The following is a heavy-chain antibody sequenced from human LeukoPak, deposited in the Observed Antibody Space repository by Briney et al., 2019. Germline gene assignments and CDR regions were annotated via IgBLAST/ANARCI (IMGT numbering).Heavy chain of an antibody. Sequence: SETLSLTCAVYGGSFSGYYWSWIRQPPGKGLEWIGEINHSGSTNYNPSLKSRVTISVDTSKNQFSLKLSSVTAADTAVYYCARGLAVAGLSYWGQGTLVTVSS. CDR2: INHSGST. CDR3: ARGLAVAGLSY. D-gene: IGHD6-19*01. CDR1: GGSFSGYY. V-gene: IGHV4-34*01. J-gene: IGHJ4*02.